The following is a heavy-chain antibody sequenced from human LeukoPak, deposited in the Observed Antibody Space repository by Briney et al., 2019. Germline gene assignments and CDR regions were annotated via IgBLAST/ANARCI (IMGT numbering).Heavy chain of an antibody. CDR1: GYTFTSYY. Sequence: ASVKVSCKASGYTFTSYYMHWVRQAPGQGLEWMGIINPSGGSTSYAQKLQGRVTMTTDTSTSTAYMELRSLRSDDTAVYYCARSVASLIDYWGQGTLVTVSS. CDR2: INPSGGST. D-gene: IGHD5-12*01. J-gene: IGHJ4*02. V-gene: IGHV1-46*01. CDR3: ARSVASLIDY.